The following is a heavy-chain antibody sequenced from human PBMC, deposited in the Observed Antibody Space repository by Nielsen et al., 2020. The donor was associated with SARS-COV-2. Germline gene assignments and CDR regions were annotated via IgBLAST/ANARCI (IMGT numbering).Heavy chain of an antibody. CDR2: VSHSGST. CDR1: GGSVSSNDW. Sequence: SETLSLTCAVSGGSVSSNDWWTWVRQSPGKGLEWIGEVSHSGSTNYSPSLKSRVTISVDTSKNQFSLKLSSVTAADTAVYYCARVRSSSSVYYYYYMDVWGKGTTVTVSS. J-gene: IGHJ6*03. V-gene: IGHV4-4*02. D-gene: IGHD6-6*01. CDR3: ARVRSSSSVYYYYYMDV.